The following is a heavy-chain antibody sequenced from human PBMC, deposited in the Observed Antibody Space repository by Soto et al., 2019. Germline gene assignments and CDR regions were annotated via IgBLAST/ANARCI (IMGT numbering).Heavy chain of an antibody. CDR3: ERGLNMGQLPYHLDH. Sequence: PSETLSLTCTVSGGSVSNDNFYWSWIRQPPGKGLEWIGYVHSSGITNYNPSLKRRVTISVDTSRNQFSLRLSSVTAADTAVYYCERGLNMGQLPYHLDHWGQGTLVTVSS. J-gene: IGHJ4*02. D-gene: IGHD3-16*01. CDR1: GGSVSNDNFY. CDR2: VHSSGIT. V-gene: IGHV4-61*01.